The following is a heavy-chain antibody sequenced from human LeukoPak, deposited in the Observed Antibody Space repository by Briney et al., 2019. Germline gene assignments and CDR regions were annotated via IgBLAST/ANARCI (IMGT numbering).Heavy chain of an antibody. J-gene: IGHJ4*02. V-gene: IGHV3-30*02. CDR1: GFTFSSYS. CDR2: IRYDGSNK. CDR3: AKVAGGWFGESFDY. D-gene: IGHD3-10*01. Sequence: GGSLRLSCAASGFTFSSYSMNWVRQAPGKGLEWVAFIRYDGSNKYYADSVKGRFTISRDNSKNTLYLQMNSLRAEDTAVYYCAKVAGGWFGESFDYWGQGTLVTVSS.